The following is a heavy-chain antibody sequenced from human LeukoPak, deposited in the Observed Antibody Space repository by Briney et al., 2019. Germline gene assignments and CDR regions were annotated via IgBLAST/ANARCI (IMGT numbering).Heavy chain of an antibody. D-gene: IGHD3-22*01. V-gene: IGHV1-2*02. Sequence: GASVKVSCKASGYTFTGYYMHWVRQAPGQGPEWMGWINPNSGGTNYAQKFQGRVTMTRDTSISTAYMELSRLRSDDTAVYYCARSPYGVVVITHYFDYWGQGTLVTVSS. CDR1: GYTFTGYY. J-gene: IGHJ4*02. CDR3: ARSPYGVVVITHYFDY. CDR2: INPNSGGT.